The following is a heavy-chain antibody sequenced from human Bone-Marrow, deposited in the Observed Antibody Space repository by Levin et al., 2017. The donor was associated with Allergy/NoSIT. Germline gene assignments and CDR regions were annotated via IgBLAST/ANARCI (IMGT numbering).Heavy chain of an antibody. J-gene: IGHJ6*02. CDR3: ATMSSPSYYYALDV. V-gene: IGHV3-53*01. Sequence: GGSLRLSCAASGFSVSDSYMAWVRQAPGRGLEWVSIIYSGGNTYDADAVRGRFTISKDNSQTRLFLQMSSLRAEDTAIYYCATMSSPSYYYALDVWGRGTTVTVSS. CDR1: GFSVSDSY. CDR2: IYSGGNT.